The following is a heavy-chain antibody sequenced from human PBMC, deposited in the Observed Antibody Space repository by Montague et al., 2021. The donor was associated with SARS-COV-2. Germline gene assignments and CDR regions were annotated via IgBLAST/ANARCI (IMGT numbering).Heavy chain of an antibody. CDR1: GCSISNYY. CDR2: IFPSGST. V-gene: IGHV4-59*01. Sequence: SETLSLTCSVSGCSISNYYWSWIRQPPGKGLEWLGKIFPSGSTTYNPALRSRLTISVDTSTNQFSLKVTSVTTADTATYYCARGEVAGPFDYWGRGTLVTVSS. J-gene: IGHJ4*02. D-gene: IGHD6-19*01. CDR3: ARGEVAGPFDY.